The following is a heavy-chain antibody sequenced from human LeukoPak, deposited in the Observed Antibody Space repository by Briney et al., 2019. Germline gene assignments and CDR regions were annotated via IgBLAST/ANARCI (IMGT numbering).Heavy chain of an antibody. Sequence: ASVKVSCKASGYTFTSYGISWVRQAPGQGLEWMGWISAYNGNTNYAQKLQGRVTMTTDTSTSTAYMVLRSLRSDDTAVYYCARAESKVVPAATYYFDYWGQGTLVTVSS. CDR3: ARAESKVVPAATYYFDY. V-gene: IGHV1-18*01. D-gene: IGHD2-2*01. J-gene: IGHJ4*02. CDR2: ISAYNGNT. CDR1: GYTFTSYG.